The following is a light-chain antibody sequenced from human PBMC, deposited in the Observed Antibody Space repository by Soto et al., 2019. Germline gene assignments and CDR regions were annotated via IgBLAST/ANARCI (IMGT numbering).Light chain of an antibody. Sequence: QSALTQPASVSGSPGQSITISCTGTSSDVGGYSYVSWYQQHPGKAPKLMIYEVSYRPSGVSNRFSGSKSGNTASLTISGLQAEDEADYFCNSYGSTSTRDVFGTGTKLTVL. CDR1: SSDVGGYSY. CDR3: NSYGSTSTRDV. J-gene: IGLJ1*01. CDR2: EVS. V-gene: IGLV2-14*01.